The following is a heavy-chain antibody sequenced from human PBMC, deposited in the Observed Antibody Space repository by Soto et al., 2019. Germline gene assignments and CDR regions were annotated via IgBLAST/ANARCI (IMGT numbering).Heavy chain of an antibody. CDR1: GFTFSSYA. CDR2: ISGSGGST. D-gene: IGHD1-26*01. V-gene: IGHV3-23*01. J-gene: IGHJ4*02. Sequence: QPGGSLRLSCAASGFTFSSYAMSWVRQAPGKGLEWVSAISGSGGSTYYADSVKGRFTISRDNSKNTLYLQMNSLRAEDTAVYYCARIKSGSYYEPFDYWGQGTLVTVSS. CDR3: ARIKSGSYYEPFDY.